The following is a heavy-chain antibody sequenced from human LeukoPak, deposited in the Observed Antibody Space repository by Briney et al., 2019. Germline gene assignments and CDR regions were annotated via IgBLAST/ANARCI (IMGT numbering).Heavy chain of an antibody. J-gene: IGHJ4*02. CDR3: ARGNGDYYFDF. Sequence: PGGSLRLSCAVSGFTFSSYSMNWVRQTPGKGLEWVAVVSYDESDKYYADSVKGRFTISRDTSKNTLHLQMHSLTVEDTAVYYCARGNGDYYFDFWGQGTLVTVSS. V-gene: IGHV3-30*03. D-gene: IGHD4-17*01. CDR2: VSYDESDK. CDR1: GFTFSSYS.